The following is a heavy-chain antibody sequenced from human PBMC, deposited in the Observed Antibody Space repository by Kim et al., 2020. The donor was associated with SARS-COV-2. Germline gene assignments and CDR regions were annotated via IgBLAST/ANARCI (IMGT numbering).Heavy chain of an antibody. CDR1: GGTFSSYA. V-gene: IGHV1-69*13. CDR2: IIPIFGTA. D-gene: IGHD3-22*01. CDR3: ARALDNYDSSGYYYGGPDY. Sequence: SVKVSCKASGGTFSSYAISWVRQAPGQGLEWMGGIIPIFGTANYAQKFQGRVTITADESTSTAYMELSSLRSEDTAVYYCARALDNYDSSGYYYGGPDYWGQGTLVTVSS. J-gene: IGHJ4*02.